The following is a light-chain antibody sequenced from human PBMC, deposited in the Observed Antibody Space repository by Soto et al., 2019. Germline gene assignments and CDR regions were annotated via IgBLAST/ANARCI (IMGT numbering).Light chain of an antibody. J-gene: IGLJ2*01. CDR2: SNN. CDR3: SAWDDSLYGPV. CDR1: SSNIGSNP. V-gene: IGLV1-44*01. Sequence: QSVLTQPPSASGTPGQRVTISCSGSSSNIGSNPVNWYHQLPGTAPNLLIYSNNQRPSGVPDRFSGSKSGTSASLAISGLLSEDEADYFCSAWDDSLYGPVFGGGTKLTVL.